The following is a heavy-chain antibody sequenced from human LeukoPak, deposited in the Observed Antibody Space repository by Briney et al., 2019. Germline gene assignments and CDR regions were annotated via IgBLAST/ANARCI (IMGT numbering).Heavy chain of an antibody. Sequence: PSETLSLTCAVSGYSISSGYYWSWIRQPPGKGLEWIGSIYHSGSTYYNPSLKSRVTISVDTSKNQFSLKLSSVAAADTAVYYCARDFGYWGQGTLVTVSS. D-gene: IGHD3-10*01. V-gene: IGHV4-38-2*02. J-gene: IGHJ4*02. CDR1: GYSISSGYY. CDR2: IYHSGST. CDR3: ARDFGY.